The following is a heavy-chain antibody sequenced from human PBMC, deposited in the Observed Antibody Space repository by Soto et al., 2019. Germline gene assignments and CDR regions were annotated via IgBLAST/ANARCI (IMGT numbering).Heavy chain of an antibody. Sequence: QVQLQESGPGLVKPSETLSLTCTVSGASISSSYWSWIRQSPVKGLEWIGYVYYSGSTNYNPSLKSRVTMSVDTSKNQISLKLTSVTAADTAVYYCARGYYDSRGQSNTFDIWGQGTMVTVS. CDR1: GASISSSY. J-gene: IGHJ3*02. V-gene: IGHV4-59*01. CDR2: VYYSGST. CDR3: ARGYYDSRGQSNTFDI. D-gene: IGHD3-22*01.